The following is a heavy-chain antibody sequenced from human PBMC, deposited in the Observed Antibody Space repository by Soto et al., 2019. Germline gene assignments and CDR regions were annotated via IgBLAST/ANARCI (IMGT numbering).Heavy chain of an antibody. J-gene: IGHJ6*02. CDR3: AREMSTLLNNYYYGIDV. CDR1: GGSISSGDYY. D-gene: IGHD3-16*01. Sequence: QVQLQESGPGLVKPSQTLSLTCTVSGGSISSGDYYWSWLRQSPGKGLEWIGYIYDSGSTYYNPSLKSRVTISIDTSKNQFSLKLSSVTAADTAVYYCAREMSTLLNNYYYGIDVWGQGTTVTVSS. CDR2: IYDSGST. V-gene: IGHV4-30-4*01.